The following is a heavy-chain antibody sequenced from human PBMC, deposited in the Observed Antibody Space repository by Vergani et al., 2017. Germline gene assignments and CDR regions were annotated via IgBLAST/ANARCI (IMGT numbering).Heavy chain of an antibody. CDR3: AKVYDYGDPGPPEY. V-gene: IGHV3-30*18. D-gene: IGHD4-17*01. CDR2: ISYDGSNK. Sequence: VQLVESGGGLVQPGGSLRLSCSASGFTFSSYGMHWVRQAPGKGLEWVAVISYDGSNKYYADSVKGRFTISRDNSKNTLYLQMNSLRAEDTAVYYCAKVYDYGDPGPPEYWGQGTLVTVSS. J-gene: IGHJ4*02. CDR1: GFTFSSYG.